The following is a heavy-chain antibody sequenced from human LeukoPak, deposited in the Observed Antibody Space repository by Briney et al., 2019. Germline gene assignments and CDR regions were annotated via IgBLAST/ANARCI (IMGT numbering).Heavy chain of an antibody. V-gene: IGHV3-48*01. J-gene: IGHJ4*02. CDR1: GFTFSSYS. D-gene: IGHD3-3*01. CDR2: ISSSSSTI. Sequence: GGSLRLSCAASGFTFSSYSMNWVRQAPGKGLEWVSYISSSSSTIYYADSVKGRFTISRDNSKNTLYLQMNSLRAEDTAVYYCAKSSFWSGYYTPPFDYWGQGTLVTVSS. CDR3: AKSSFWSGYYTPPFDY.